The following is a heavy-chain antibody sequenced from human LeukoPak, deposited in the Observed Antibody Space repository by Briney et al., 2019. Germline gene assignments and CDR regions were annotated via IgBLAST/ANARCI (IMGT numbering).Heavy chain of an antibody. J-gene: IGHJ6*03. V-gene: IGHV4-59*08. D-gene: IGHD3-10*01. CDR1: VGSIGTYY. CDR2: IYVTGT. Sequence: SETLSLPCTVSVGSIGTYYWGWIRQSPGKGLGGFGYIYVTGTRYNPYLQSRVTISVDRSRNQFFLKMSSVAAADTAGYYCARHIGVGIEDMDVWGKGTKVIVSS. CDR3: ARHIGVGIEDMDV.